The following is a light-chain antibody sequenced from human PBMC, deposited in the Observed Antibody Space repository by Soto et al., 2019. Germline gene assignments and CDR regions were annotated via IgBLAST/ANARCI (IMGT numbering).Light chain of an antibody. J-gene: IGKJ4*01. Sequence: EIVLTQSPGTLSLSPGERATLSCRASQSVSSSYLAWYQQKPGQAPRLLIYGASSRATGIPDRFSGSGSGTDFTLNISRLEPEDFAVYYCQQYGSSPDLTFGGGTKVDIK. V-gene: IGKV3-20*01. CDR2: GAS. CDR3: QQYGSSPDLT. CDR1: QSVSSSY.